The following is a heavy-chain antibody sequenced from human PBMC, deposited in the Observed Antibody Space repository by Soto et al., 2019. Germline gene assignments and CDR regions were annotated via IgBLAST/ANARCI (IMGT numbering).Heavy chain of an antibody. CDR2: IYYNGDT. J-gene: IGHJ4*01. D-gene: IGHD3-16*01. CDR3: ARGGKYYQQETYFFDY. V-gene: IGHV4-39*01. CDR1: GGSISSSGYY. Sequence: KPSETLSLTCTVSGGSISSSGYYWAWLRQPPGRGLEWIGSIYYNGDTYFYPSLKSRVTISVDTSKNQFSLKLTSVTAADTALYFCARGGKYYQQETYFFDYWGQGSLVTVSS.